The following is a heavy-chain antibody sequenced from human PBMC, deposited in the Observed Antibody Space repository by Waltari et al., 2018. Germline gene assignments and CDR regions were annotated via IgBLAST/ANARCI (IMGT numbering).Heavy chain of an antibody. CDR3: AKGLALGTYKFYFEY. V-gene: IGHV1-69*06. CDR2: ITAGGSST. CDR1: GGTFSSYA. D-gene: IGHD3-10*01. Sequence: QVQLVQSGAGVKKPGSSVKVSCKASGGTFSSYAISWVRQAPGQGLEWMGGITAGGSSTYYADSVKGRFTISRDNSNNALYLQMNTLRAEDTAVYYCAKGLALGTYKFYFEYWGQGTLVTVSS. J-gene: IGHJ4*02.